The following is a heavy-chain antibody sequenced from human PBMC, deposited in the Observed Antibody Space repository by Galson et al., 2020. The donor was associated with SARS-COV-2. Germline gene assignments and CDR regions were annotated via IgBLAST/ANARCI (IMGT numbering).Heavy chain of an antibody. J-gene: IGHJ4*02. CDR3: ARPGSGSYYKGYYFDY. CDR2: IYPGDSDT. Sequence: GESLKISCKGSGYSFTNYWIGWVRQMPEKGLEWMGIIYPGDSDTRYSPSFQGQVTISADKSISTAYVQWTSLKASDTAMYYCARPGSGSYYKGYYFDYWGQGTLVTVSS. V-gene: IGHV5-51*01. D-gene: IGHD3-10*01. CDR1: GYSFTNYW.